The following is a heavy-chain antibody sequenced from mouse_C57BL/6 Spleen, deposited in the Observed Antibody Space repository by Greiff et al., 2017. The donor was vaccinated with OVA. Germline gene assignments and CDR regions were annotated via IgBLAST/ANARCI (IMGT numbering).Heavy chain of an antibody. D-gene: IGHD2-3*01. Sequence: EVHLVESGGDLVKPGGSLKLSCAASGFTFSSYGMSWVRQTPDKRLEWVATISSGGSYTYYPDSVKGRFTISRDNAKNTLYLQMSSLKSEDTAMYYCARQGDGYLYYFDYWGQGTTLTVSS. CDR2: ISSGGSYT. CDR1: GFTFSSYG. V-gene: IGHV5-6*01. CDR3: ARQGDGYLYYFDY. J-gene: IGHJ2*01.